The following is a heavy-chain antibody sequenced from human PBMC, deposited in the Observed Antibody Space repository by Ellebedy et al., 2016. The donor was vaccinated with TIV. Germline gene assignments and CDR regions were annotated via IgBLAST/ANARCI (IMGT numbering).Heavy chain of an antibody. Sequence: ASVKVSXXVSGYTLTELSMHWVRQAPGKGLEWMGGFDPEDGETIYAQKFQGRVTMTEDTSTDTAYMELSSLRSEDTAVYYCATESSSGWYFAHAFDIWGQGTMVTVSS. CDR2: FDPEDGET. J-gene: IGHJ3*02. D-gene: IGHD6-19*01. V-gene: IGHV1-24*01. CDR1: GYTLTELS. CDR3: ATESSSGWYFAHAFDI.